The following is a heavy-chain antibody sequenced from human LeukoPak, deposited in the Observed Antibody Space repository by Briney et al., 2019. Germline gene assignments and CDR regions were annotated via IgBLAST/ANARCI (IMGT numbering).Heavy chain of an antibody. CDR3: ASDSSGWSLDP. Sequence: SETLSLTCTVSGGSISGYYWSWIRQPPGKGLEWIGYIYYSGSTNYNPSLKSRVTISVVPSKNQFSLKLTSVTAADTAVYYCASDSSGWSLDPWGQGTLFTVSS. D-gene: IGHD6-19*01. J-gene: IGHJ5*02. CDR2: IYYSGST. CDR1: GGSISGYY. V-gene: IGHV4-59*01.